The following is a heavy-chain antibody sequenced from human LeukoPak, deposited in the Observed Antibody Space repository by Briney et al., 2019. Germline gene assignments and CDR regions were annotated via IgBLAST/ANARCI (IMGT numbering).Heavy chain of an antibody. CDR1: GFTFDDYA. D-gene: IGHD3-10*01. CDR3: AKDKTGYYGSGSYYY. CDR2: ISWNSGSI. J-gene: IGHJ4*02. V-gene: IGHV3-9*01. Sequence: GGSLRLSCAASGFTFDDYAMHWVRQAPGKGLEWVSGISWNSGSIGYADSVKGRFTISRDNAKNSLYLQMNSLRAEDTALYYCAKDKTGYYGSGSYYYWGQGTLVTVSS.